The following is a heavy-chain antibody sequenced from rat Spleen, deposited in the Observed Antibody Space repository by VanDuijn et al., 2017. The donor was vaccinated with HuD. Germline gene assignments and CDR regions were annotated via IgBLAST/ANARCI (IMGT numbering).Heavy chain of an antibody. D-gene: IGHD1-11*01. CDR1: GFSLTSYS. V-gene: IGHV2-63*01. CDR3: TRTYGGYTSHWFAY. CDR2: MWYDGDT. Sequence: QVQLKESGPGLVQPSQTLSLPCTVSGFSLTSYSVSWVRQPSGKGPEWMGRMWYDGDTAYNSALTSRLSISRDTSKNQVFLKMNSLQTEDTAIYFCTRTYGGYTSHWFAYWGQGSLVTVSS. J-gene: IGHJ3*01.